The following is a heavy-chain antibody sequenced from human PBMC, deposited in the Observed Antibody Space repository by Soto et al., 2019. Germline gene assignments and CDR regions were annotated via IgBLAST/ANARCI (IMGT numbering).Heavy chain of an antibody. CDR3: ARDRAYGSGWSNNWFDP. Sequence: PSQTLSLTCAISGESVSSNSAAWNWIRQSPSRGLEWLGRTYYRSKWYNDYAVSVKSRITINPDTSKNQFSLQLNSVTPEDTAVYYCARDRAYGSGWSNNWFDPWGQGTLVTVPS. D-gene: IGHD6-19*01. CDR2: TYYRSKWYN. V-gene: IGHV6-1*01. CDR1: GESVSSNSAA. J-gene: IGHJ5*02.